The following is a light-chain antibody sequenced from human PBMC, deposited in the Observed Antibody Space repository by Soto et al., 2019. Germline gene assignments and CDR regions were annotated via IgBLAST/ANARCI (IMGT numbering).Light chain of an antibody. CDR2: GAS. J-gene: IGKJ2*01. V-gene: IGKV3-20*01. CDR3: QQYGGVPYT. CDR1: QSVSSSY. Sequence: EIVLTQSPGTLSLSPGERATLSCRASQSVSSSYLAWYQQKPGQAPRLLIYGASSRATGIPGRFSGSGSGTDFTLTISRLEPEDFAIYYCQQYGGVPYTFGQGTKLEIK.